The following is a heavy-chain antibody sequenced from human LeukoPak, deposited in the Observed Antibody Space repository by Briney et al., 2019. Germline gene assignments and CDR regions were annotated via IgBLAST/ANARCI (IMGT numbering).Heavy chain of an antibody. CDR2: IFDSGTT. J-gene: IGHJ4*02. Sequence: PSETLSLTCIVSGGSISTNYWSWIRQSPGKGLEWIGYIFDSGTTNYNPSLKSRVTISVDTSNNHVSLDVKSVTAADTAVYYCARHAESSRAWYVPDLWGQGTLATVSS. D-gene: IGHD6-19*01. CDR1: GGSISTNY. CDR3: ARHAESSRAWYVPDL. V-gene: IGHV4-59*13.